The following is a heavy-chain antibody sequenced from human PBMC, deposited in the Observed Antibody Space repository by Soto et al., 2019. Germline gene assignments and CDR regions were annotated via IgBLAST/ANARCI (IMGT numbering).Heavy chain of an antibody. CDR2: IYYSGST. J-gene: IGHJ5*02. CDR1: GGSISSSSYY. D-gene: IGHD2-2*01. Sequence: PSETLSLTCTVSGGSISSSSYYWGWIRQPPGKGLEWIGSIYYSGSTYYNPSLKSRVTISVDTSKNQFSLKLSSVTAADTAVYYCARHRLVVVPGVSRFDPWGQGTLVTVSS. CDR3: ARHRLVVVPGVSRFDP. V-gene: IGHV4-39*01.